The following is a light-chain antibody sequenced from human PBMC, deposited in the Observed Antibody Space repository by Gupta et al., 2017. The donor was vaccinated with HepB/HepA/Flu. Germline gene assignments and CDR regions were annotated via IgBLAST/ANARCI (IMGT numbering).Light chain of an antibody. CDR3: QTWVPGIGYA. J-gene: IGLJ1*01. CDR2: VNTDGSH. CDR1: SGHSNYA. V-gene: IGLV4-69*01. Sequence: QLVLTQTPSASASLGASVKVTCTLSSGHSNYAITWHQQQPQKGPRFLMKVNTDGSHTKGDGIPDRFSGSSSGAARYLSISSLQSEDEADYYCQTWVPGIGYAFGTGTKVTVL.